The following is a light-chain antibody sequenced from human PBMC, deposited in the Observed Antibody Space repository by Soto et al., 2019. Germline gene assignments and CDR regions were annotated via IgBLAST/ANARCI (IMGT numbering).Light chain of an antibody. CDR1: QSVSSSY. CDR2: GAS. J-gene: IGKJ1*01. CDR3: HQYGSSGT. Sequence: EIVLTQSPGTLSLSPGEGATLSCRASQSVSSSYLAWYQQKPGQAPRLLIYGASSRATGIPDRFSGSGSGTDFSLTISRLEPEDFAVYYCHQYGSSGTFGQGTKVDIK. V-gene: IGKV3-20*01.